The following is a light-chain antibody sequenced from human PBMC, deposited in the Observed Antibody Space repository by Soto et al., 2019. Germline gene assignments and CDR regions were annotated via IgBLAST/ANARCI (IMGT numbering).Light chain of an antibody. CDR3: SSYTTSNTRQIV. J-gene: IGLJ1*01. Sequence: QSALTQPASVSGSPGQSITISCTGTSSDVGGYNYVSWYQHHPGKAPKLIIYDVTNRPSGVSNPFSGSKSGNTAPLTISGLQPEDEADYYCSSYTTSNTRQIVFGTG. CDR2: DVT. V-gene: IGLV2-14*03. CDR1: SSDVGGYNY.